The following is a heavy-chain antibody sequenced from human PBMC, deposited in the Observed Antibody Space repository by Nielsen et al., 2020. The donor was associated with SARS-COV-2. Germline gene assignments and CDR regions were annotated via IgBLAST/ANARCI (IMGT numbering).Heavy chain of an antibody. Sequence: GSLRLSCAVSGGSVSSNDWWTWVRQSPGKGLEWIGEVSHSESINYNPSLKSRVTLSMDKSKRQFSLRLTSVSAADTAVYFCARGDLVVVPSPILGLGPFFYYFYLDVWGKGTTVTVSS. CDR3: ARGDLVVVPSPILGLGPFFYYFYLDV. J-gene: IGHJ6*03. CDR1: GGSVSSNDW. CDR2: VSHSESI. V-gene: IGHV4-4*01. D-gene: IGHD2-2*01.